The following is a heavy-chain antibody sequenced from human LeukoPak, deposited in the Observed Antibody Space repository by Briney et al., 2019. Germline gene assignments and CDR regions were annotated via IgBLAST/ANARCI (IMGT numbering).Heavy chain of an antibody. Sequence: GGSLRLSCAASGFTFSSYGMHWVRQAPGKGLEWVAVIWYDGSNKYYADSVKGRFTISRDNSKNTLYLQMNSLRAEDTAVYYCARNRVPTTYCYGMDVWGQGTTVTVSS. V-gene: IGHV3-33*01. CDR1: GFTFSSYG. J-gene: IGHJ6*02. CDR3: ARNRVPTTYCYGMDV. CDR2: IWYDGSNK. D-gene: IGHD4/OR15-4a*01.